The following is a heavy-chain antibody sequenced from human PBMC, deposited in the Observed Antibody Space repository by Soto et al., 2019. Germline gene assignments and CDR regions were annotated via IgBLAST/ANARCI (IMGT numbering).Heavy chain of an antibody. CDR3: SKLYRSGYIDS. Sequence: SETLSLTCAVYGGSFSGYYWTWIRQPPGTGLEWIGEINHSGSTNYNPSLKRRVTIAVDTSKNQVSLKLTSVTAADTAVHYCSKLYRSGYIDSWGQGILVTVS. J-gene: IGHJ4*02. CDR1: GGSFSGYY. CDR2: INHSGST. V-gene: IGHV4-34*01. D-gene: IGHD6-25*01.